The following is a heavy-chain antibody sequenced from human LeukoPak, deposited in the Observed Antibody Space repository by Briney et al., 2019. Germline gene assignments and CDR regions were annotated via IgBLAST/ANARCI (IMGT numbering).Heavy chain of an antibody. CDR2: ISWNSGSI. J-gene: IGHJ3*02. CDR1: GFTFDDYA. CDR3: AKDRAPLGSYFEPYAFDI. V-gene: IGHV3-9*03. D-gene: IGHD1-26*01. Sequence: GGSLRLSCAASGFTFDDYAMHWVRQAPGKGLEWVSGISWNSGSIGYADSVKGRFTIPRDNAKNSLYLQMNSLRAEDMALYYCAKDRAPLGSYFEPYAFDIWGQGTMVTVSS.